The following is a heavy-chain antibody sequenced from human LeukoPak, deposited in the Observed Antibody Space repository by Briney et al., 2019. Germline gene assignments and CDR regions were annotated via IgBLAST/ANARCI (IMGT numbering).Heavy chain of an antibody. CDR1: GYRFTDYW. J-gene: IGHJ6*02. D-gene: IGHD1-7*01. Sequence: GESLKISCKGSGYRFTDYWIGWVRQMPGKGLEWMGIIYPGDSDTRYSPSFQGQVTISADKSISTAHLQWSSLKASDTAMYYCARGAAGTIPDYYYFGTDIWGQGTTVTVSS. CDR2: IYPGDSDT. CDR3: ARGAAGTIPDYYYFGTDI. V-gene: IGHV5-51*01.